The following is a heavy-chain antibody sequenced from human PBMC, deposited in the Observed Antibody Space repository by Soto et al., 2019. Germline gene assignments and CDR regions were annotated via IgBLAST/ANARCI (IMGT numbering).Heavy chain of an antibody. CDR3: ARDPSRSYYDSSGYPYFDY. V-gene: IGHV1-18*04. Sequence: GASVKVSCKASGYTFTSYGISWVRQAPGQGLEWMGWISAYNGNTNYAQKLQGRVTMTTDTSTSTAYMELRSLRSDDTAVYYCARDPSRSYYDSSGYPYFDYWGQGTLVTVSS. CDR1: GYTFTSYG. D-gene: IGHD3-22*01. J-gene: IGHJ4*02. CDR2: ISAYNGNT.